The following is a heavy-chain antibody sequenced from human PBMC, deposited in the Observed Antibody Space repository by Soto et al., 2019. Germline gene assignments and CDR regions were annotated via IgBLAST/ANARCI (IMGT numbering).Heavy chain of an antibody. D-gene: IGHD2-2*01. CDR3: AREVVVVPAGPYYYYGMDV. J-gene: IGHJ6*02. Sequence: GSVKVSCKASGYTFTSYGISWVRQAPGQGLEWMGWISAYNGNTNYAQKLQGRVTMTTDTSTSTAYMELRSLRSDDTAVYYCAREVVVVPAGPYYYYGMDVRGQGTTVTVSS. CDR2: ISAYNGNT. CDR1: GYTFTSYG. V-gene: IGHV1-18*01.